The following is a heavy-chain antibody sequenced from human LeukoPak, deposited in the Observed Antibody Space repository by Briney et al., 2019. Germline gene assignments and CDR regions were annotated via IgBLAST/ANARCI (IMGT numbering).Heavy chain of an antibody. V-gene: IGHV3-21*01. Sequence: GGSLRLSCAASGFTFSSYSMNWVRQAPGKGLEWVSSISSSSSYIYYADSVKGRFTISRDNAKNSLYLQMNSLRAEDTAVYYCARDSYCGGDCYSGNSDYWGQGTLVTVSS. CDR1: GFTFSSYS. D-gene: IGHD2-21*02. CDR2: ISSSSSYI. CDR3: ARDSYCGGDCYSGNSDY. J-gene: IGHJ4*02.